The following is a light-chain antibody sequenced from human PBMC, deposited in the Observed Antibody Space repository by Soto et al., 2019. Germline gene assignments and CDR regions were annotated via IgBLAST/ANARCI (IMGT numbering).Light chain of an antibody. Sequence: DIKLTQSPSFLSASVGDRVTITCRASQGISSYLAWYQQKPGKAPKLLIYAASTLQSGVPSRFSGSGSGTEFTLTISSLQPEDFSTYYCQQPGTFGPGTKVDIK. J-gene: IGKJ3*01. CDR3: QQPGT. CDR2: AAS. V-gene: IGKV1-9*01. CDR1: QGISSY.